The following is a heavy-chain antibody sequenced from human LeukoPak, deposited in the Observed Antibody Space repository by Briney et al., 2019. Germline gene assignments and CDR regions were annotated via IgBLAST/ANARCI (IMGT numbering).Heavy chain of an antibody. D-gene: IGHD1-1*01. Sequence: PSETLSLACSVSGDSINRNYWSWIRQPPGKGLEWIGYIHYSGTTYYNPSLKSRVAITVDTSKNQFSLRVYSVTAADTAVYYCARRNDPFGLDVWGQGATVAVSS. CDR2: IHYSGTT. V-gene: IGHV4-59*08. CDR3: ARRNDPFGLDV. J-gene: IGHJ6*02. CDR1: GDSINRNY.